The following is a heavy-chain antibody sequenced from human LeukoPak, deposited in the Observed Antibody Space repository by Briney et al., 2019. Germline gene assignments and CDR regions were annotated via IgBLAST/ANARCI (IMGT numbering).Heavy chain of an antibody. V-gene: IGHV3-20*04. D-gene: IGHD6-19*01. CDR1: GFTFSSYS. CDR3: ARVSSSGWYFPRGAFDI. J-gene: IGHJ3*02. CDR2: INWNGGST. Sequence: GGSLRLSCAASGFTFSSYSVNWVRQAPGKGLEWVSGINWNGGSTGYADSVKGRFTISRDNAKNSLYLQMNSLRAEDTALYYCARVSSSGWYFPRGAFDIWGQGTMVTVSS.